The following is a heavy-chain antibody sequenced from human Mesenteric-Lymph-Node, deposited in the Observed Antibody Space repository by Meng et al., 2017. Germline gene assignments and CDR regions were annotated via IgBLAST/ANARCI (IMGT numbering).Heavy chain of an antibody. V-gene: IGHV3-23*01. CDR3: AKESLPYYYDSSGSPLGY. CDR2: ISGSGGST. Sequence: GESLKISCAASGFTFSSYEMNWVRQAPGKGLEWVSAISGSGGSTYYADSVKGRFTISRDNSKNTLYLQMNSLRAEDTAVYYCAKESLPYYYDSSGSPLGYWGQGTLVTVSS. D-gene: IGHD3-22*01. CDR1: GFTFSSYE. J-gene: IGHJ4*02.